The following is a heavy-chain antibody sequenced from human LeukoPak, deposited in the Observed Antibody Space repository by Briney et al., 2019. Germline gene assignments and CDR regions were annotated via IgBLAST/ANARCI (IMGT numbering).Heavy chain of an antibody. D-gene: IGHD3-10*01. Sequence: KPSETLSLTCAVYGGSFSGYYWSWIRQPPGKGLEWIGEINHSGSTNYNPSLKSRVTISVDTSKNQFSLKLSSVTAADTAVYYCARGRLFYGSGSNGPQPRAPEAFDIWGQGTMVTVSS. CDR2: INHSGST. CDR1: GGSFSGYY. V-gene: IGHV4-34*01. J-gene: IGHJ3*02. CDR3: ARGRLFYGSGSNGPQPRAPEAFDI.